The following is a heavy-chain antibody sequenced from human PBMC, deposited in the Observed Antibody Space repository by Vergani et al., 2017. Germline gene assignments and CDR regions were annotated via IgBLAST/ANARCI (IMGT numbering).Heavy chain of an antibody. CDR1: GGSISSGSYY. CDR2: IYTRGST. CDR3: ARGIAALLNGWFDP. V-gene: IGHV4-61*02. D-gene: IGHD6-6*01. J-gene: IGHJ5*02. Sequence: QVRLQESGPGLVKPSQTLSLNCTVSGGSISSGSYYWSWIRQPAGKGLEWIGRIYTRGSTNYNPSLKSRVTMSVDTSKNQFSLKLSSVTAADTAVYYCARGIAALLNGWFDPWGQGTLVTVSS.